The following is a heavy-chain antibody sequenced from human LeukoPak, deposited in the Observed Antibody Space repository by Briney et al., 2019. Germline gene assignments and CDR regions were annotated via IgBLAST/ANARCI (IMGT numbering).Heavy chain of an antibody. J-gene: IGHJ4*02. CDR3: ARRGWYRGYDY. Sequence: ASVKVSCKASGYTFTSYGISWVRQAPGQGLEWMGWISAYNGNTNYAQKLQGRVTITRDTSASTAYMELSSLRSEDTAVYYCARRGWYRGYDYWGQGTLVTVSS. CDR2: ISAYNGNT. V-gene: IGHV1-18*01. CDR1: GYTFTSYG. D-gene: IGHD6-19*01.